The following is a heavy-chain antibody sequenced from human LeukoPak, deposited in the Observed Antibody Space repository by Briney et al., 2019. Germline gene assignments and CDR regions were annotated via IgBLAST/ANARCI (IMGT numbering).Heavy chain of an antibody. V-gene: IGHV3-33*01. D-gene: IGHD3-3*01. J-gene: IGHJ6*02. CDR1: GFTFSSYG. CDR2: IWYEGSNK. CDR3: ARGYYDFWSGYPRDYYYYYGMDV. Sequence: GGSLRLSCAASGFTFSSYGMHWVRQAPGKGLEWVAVIWYEGSNKYYADSVKGRFTISRDNSKNTLYLQMNSLRAEDTAVYYCARGYYDFWSGYPRDYYYYYGMDVWGQGTTVTVSS.